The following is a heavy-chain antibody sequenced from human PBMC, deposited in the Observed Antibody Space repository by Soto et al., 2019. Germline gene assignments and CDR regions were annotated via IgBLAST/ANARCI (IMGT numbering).Heavy chain of an antibody. CDR1: GGSISSGGYY. Sequence: SETLSLTCTVSGGSISSGGYYWSWIRQHPGKGLEWIGYIYYSGSTYHNPSLKSRVTISVDTSKNQFSLKLSSVTAADTAVYYCARVVPVNRGVVFDYWGQGTLVTVSS. CDR3: ARVVPVNRGVVFDY. J-gene: IGHJ4*02. CDR2: IYYSGST. D-gene: IGHD2-8*02. V-gene: IGHV4-31*03.